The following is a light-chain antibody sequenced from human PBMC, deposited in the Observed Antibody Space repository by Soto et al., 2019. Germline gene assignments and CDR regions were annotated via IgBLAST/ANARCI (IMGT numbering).Light chain of an antibody. V-gene: IGKV1-39*01. J-gene: IGKJ2*01. Sequence: DIQMTQSPSSLSASVGDRVTITCRASQSISGYLNWYQQKPGKAPKLLIYAASVLQTGVPSRFGGSGSGTYFTLTITGLQPEEFATYYCQQSYSTPYTFGQGAKVEIK. CDR3: QQSYSTPYT. CDR2: AAS. CDR1: QSISGY.